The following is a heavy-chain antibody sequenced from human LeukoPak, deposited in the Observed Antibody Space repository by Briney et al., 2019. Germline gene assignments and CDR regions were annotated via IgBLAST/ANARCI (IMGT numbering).Heavy chain of an antibody. Sequence: SETLSLTCTVSGGPMSSYYWSWIRQPPGKGLEWIGYIYDSGSTNYNPSLKSRVTISVDTSNNQFSLKLNSVTAADTAAYYCARHGTSGIYRRPFDIWGQGTMVTVSS. CDR3: ARHGTSGIYRRPFDI. CDR1: GGPMSSYY. CDR2: IYDSGST. J-gene: IGHJ3*02. V-gene: IGHV4-59*08. D-gene: IGHD1-26*01.